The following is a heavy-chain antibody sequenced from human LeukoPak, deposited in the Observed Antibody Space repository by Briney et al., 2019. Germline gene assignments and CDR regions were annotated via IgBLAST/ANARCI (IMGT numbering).Heavy chain of an antibody. J-gene: IGHJ4*02. D-gene: IGHD3-9*01. CDR1: GFTFSSYS. V-gene: IGHV3-21*01. CDR3: ARDIESYDILTGYHHFDY. CDR2: ISSSSSYI. Sequence: GGSLRLSCAASGFTFSSYSMNWVRQAPGKGLEWVSSISSSSSYIYYADSVKGRFTISRDNAKNSLYLQMNSLRAEDTAVYYCARDIESYDILTGYHHFDYWGQGTLVTVSS.